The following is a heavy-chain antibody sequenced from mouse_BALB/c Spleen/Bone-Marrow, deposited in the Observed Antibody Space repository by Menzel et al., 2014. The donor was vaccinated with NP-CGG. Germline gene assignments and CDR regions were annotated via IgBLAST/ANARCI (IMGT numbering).Heavy chain of an antibody. D-gene: IGHD2-2*01. CDR1: GFSLTSYG. J-gene: IGHJ4*01. Sequence: VKLVESGPGLVQPSQSLSITCTVSGFSLTSYGVHWVRPSPGKGLEWLGVIWSGGSTDYNAAFISRLSVSKDNSKSQVFFKMNSLQANDTAIYYCARWGYDTGMDYWGQGTSVTVSS. V-gene: IGHV2-2*02. CDR2: IWSGGST. CDR3: ARWGYDTGMDY.